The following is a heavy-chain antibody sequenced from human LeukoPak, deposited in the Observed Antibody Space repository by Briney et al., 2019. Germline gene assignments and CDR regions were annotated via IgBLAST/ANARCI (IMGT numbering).Heavy chain of an antibody. J-gene: IGHJ4*02. Sequence: GGSLRFSCAASGFTFSSYWMSWVRQAPGKGLEWVANIKQDGSEKYYVDSVKGRFTISRDNAKNSLYLQMNSLRAEDTAVYYCAKDGWLGYFDYWGQGTLVTVSS. D-gene: IGHD3-22*01. CDR1: GFTFSSYW. V-gene: IGHV3-7*03. CDR2: IKQDGSEK. CDR3: AKDGWLGYFDY.